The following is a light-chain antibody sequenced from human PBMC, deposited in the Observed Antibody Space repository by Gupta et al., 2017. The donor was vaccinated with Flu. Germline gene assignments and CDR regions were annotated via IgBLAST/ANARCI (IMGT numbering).Light chain of an antibody. J-gene: IGKJ1*01. V-gene: IGKV3-20*01. CDR2: GAS. CDR1: QSVSSDY. CDR3: QVSGT. Sequence: LSPGESATLSCGASQSVSSDYLAWYQQKPDQAPRLVIYGASKRATGIPDRFSGSGSGTVFTLTISRLEPEDFAVYYCQVSGTFGQGTKVEIK.